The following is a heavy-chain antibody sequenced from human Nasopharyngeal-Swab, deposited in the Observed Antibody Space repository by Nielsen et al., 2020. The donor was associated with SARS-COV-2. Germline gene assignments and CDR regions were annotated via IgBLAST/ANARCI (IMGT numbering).Heavy chain of an antibody. CDR1: GFTFSNDW. CDR2: INGAGSTT. Sequence: GESLKISCAASGFTFSNDWMHWVRQTPEKGLVWVSRINGAGSTTGYADSVKGRFTISRDNAKNMVYLQMNSLRAEDTAVYYCARIYGPYGLDVWGHGTTVTVSS. CDR3: ARIYGPYGLDV. D-gene: IGHD4-17*01. V-gene: IGHV3-74*01. J-gene: IGHJ6*02.